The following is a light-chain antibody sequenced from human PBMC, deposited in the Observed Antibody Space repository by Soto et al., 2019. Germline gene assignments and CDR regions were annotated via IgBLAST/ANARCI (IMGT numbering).Light chain of an antibody. CDR1: QDIRND. V-gene: IGKV1-6*01. CDR3: LLDYSYPRT. Sequence: AIQMTQSPSSLSASIGDRVTITCRASQDIRNDLGWYQQKPGTAPKLLIYGASTLQSGVPSRFSGSGSGTDFTLTINNLQPGDFATYYCLLDYSYPRTFGQGTKVEVK. CDR2: GAS. J-gene: IGKJ1*01.